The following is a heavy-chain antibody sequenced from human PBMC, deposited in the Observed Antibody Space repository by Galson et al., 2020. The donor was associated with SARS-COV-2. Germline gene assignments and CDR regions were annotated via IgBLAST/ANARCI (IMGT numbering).Heavy chain of an antibody. CDR2: VKSKTDGETT. J-gene: IGHJ4*02. CDR3: TWTTVTLQWEF. V-gene: IGHV3-15*01. Sequence: GESLKISCAASGFTFSNAWMSWVRQAPGKGLEWVGRVKSKTDGETTDYAAPVKGRFIISRDDSKNTLYLQMDSLKTEDTDVYYCTWTTVTLQWEFWGQGTQVTVSS. D-gene: IGHD4-17*01. CDR1: GFTFSNAW.